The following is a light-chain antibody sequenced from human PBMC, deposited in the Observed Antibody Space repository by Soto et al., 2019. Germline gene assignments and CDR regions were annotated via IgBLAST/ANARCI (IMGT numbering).Light chain of an antibody. Sequence: EIVSTQSPATLSLSPGERATLSCRASQSVSSYLAWYQQKPGQAPRLLIYDASNRATGIPARFSGSGSGTDFTLTISSLEPEDFAVYYCQQRSNWPGTFGPGTKVDI. CDR2: DAS. J-gene: IGKJ3*01. CDR3: QQRSNWPGT. CDR1: QSVSSY. V-gene: IGKV3-11*01.